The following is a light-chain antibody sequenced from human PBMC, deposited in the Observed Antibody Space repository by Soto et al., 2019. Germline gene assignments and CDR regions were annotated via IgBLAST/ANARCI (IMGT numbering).Light chain of an antibody. J-gene: IGLJ1*01. Sequence: QSVLTQPPSMSGAPGQRVTLSCTGISSNIGAGYDVNWYQQLPGTAPKLLIYGDTNRPSGVPDRFSGSKSGTSASLDISGLQTDDEADYYCQSYDRGLSSYVFGTGTKVTVL. CDR1: SSNIGAGYD. CDR2: GDT. CDR3: QSYDRGLSSYV. V-gene: IGLV1-40*01.